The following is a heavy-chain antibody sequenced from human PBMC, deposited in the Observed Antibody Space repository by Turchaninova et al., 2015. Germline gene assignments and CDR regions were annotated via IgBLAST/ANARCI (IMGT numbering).Heavy chain of an antibody. D-gene: IGHD6-19*01. J-gene: IGHJ3*02. CDR2: NNPKSVGT. Sequence: VXXVPSWXEVXXXGGXXXVAXXDSVDTITDHDMHRGRQGPGQGLEWSGRNNPKSVGTNNAQKFQGRGSRTRDASVSTAYMELSGLRSDDTAVYYCGRDISMAGIADALDMWGQGTMVTVSS. CDR3: GRDISMAGIADALDM. V-gene: IGHV1-2*06. CDR1: VDTITDHD.